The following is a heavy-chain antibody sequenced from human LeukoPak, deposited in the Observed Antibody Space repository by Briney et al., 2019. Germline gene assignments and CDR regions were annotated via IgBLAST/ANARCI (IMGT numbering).Heavy chain of an antibody. J-gene: IGHJ6*02. Sequence: ASVKVSCKASGYTFTSYGISWVRQAPGQGLEWMGWISAYNGNTNYAQKLQGRVTMTTDTSTSTAYMELRSLRSDDTAVYYCARVGMFGYQLPSRSYYGMDVWGQGTTVTVSS. CDR3: ARVGMFGYQLPSRSYYGMDV. CDR2: ISAYNGNT. D-gene: IGHD2-2*01. CDR1: GYTFTSYG. V-gene: IGHV1-18*01.